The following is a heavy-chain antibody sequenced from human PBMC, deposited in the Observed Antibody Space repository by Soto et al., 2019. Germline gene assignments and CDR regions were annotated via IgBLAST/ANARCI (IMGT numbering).Heavy chain of an antibody. CDR2: MNPNSGNT. CDR1: GYTFTNYD. J-gene: IGHJ6*02. Sequence: QVQLVQSGAEVKKPGASVKVSCTASGYTFTNYDIYWVRQATGQGLECVGWMNPNSGNTDYPQKFQGRVTMTRNTSISTAYMELTSLRSEDTAVYYCARVGPGHYFGMDVWGQGTTVTVSS. CDR3: ARVGPGHYFGMDV. V-gene: IGHV1-8*01.